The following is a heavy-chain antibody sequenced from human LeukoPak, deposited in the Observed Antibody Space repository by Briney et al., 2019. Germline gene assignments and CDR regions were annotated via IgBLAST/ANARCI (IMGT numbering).Heavy chain of an antibody. Sequence: PSETLSLTCTVSGGSISSYHWSWIRQPPGKGLEWIGYIYTSGSTNYNPSLKSRVTISVDTSKNQFSLKLSSVTAADTAVYYCARPTGSGRSNWFDPWGQGTLVTVSS. CDR3: ARPTGSGRSNWFDP. CDR1: GGSISSYH. V-gene: IGHV4-4*09. CDR2: IYTSGST. D-gene: IGHD3-10*01. J-gene: IGHJ5*02.